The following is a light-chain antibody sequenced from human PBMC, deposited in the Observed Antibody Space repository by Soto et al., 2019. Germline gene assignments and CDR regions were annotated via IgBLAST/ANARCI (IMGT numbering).Light chain of an antibody. V-gene: IGKV3-15*01. CDR1: QSVSRN. CDR2: GAS. Sequence: EIVMTQSPDTLSASPGERATLSCRASQSVSRNLAWYQQKPGQAPRLLIYGASTRATGIPARFSGSGSGTEYTLTISSVQSEDFAIYYCQQYNNWPLYTFGQGTKLEIK. CDR3: QQYNNWPLYT. J-gene: IGKJ2*01.